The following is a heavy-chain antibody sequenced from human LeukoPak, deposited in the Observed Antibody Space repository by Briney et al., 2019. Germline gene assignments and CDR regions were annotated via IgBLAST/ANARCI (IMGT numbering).Heavy chain of an antibody. J-gene: IGHJ4*02. CDR1: GGSISSYY. V-gene: IGHV4-59*08. Sequence: SETLSLTCTVSGGSISSYYWSWIRQPPGKGLEWIGYIYYSGSTNYNPSLKSRVTISVDTSKNQFSLKLSSVTAADTAVYYCARHLYYYGSGSRYFDYWGQGTLVTVSS. D-gene: IGHD3-10*01. CDR3: ARHLYYYGSGSRYFDY. CDR2: IYYSGST.